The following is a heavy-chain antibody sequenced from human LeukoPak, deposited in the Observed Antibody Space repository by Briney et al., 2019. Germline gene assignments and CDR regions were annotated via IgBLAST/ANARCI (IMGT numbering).Heavy chain of an antibody. D-gene: IGHD1-1*01. CDR3: TRGVLERLYFDY. V-gene: IGHV3-49*04. Sequence: GGSLRLSCTASGFTFGDYAMSWVRQAPGKGLEWVGFIRSKAYGGTTEYAASVKGRFTISRDDSKSIAYLQMNSLKTKDTAVYYCTRGVLERLYFDYWGQGTLVTVSS. J-gene: IGHJ4*02. CDR2: IRSKAYGGTT. CDR1: GFTFGDYA.